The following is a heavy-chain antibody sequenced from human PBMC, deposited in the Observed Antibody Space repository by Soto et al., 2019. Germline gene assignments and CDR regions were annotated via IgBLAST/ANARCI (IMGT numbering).Heavy chain of an antibody. V-gene: IGHV1-24*01. CDR2: SDREDGET. CDR1: GSALTELS. CDR3: TRGNWFDP. Sequence: QVRLIQSGTEVKKPGASVKVSCSLSGSALTELSLHWVRQAPGKGLEWMGCSDREDGETFYAQRFKGRLTMTEDTSTNTAYMELRSLGSDDTAVYYCTRGNWFDPWGQGTLVVVSS. J-gene: IGHJ5*02.